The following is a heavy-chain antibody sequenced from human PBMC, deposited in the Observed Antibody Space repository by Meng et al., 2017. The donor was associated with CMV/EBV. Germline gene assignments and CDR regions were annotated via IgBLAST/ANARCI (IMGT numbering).Heavy chain of an antibody. D-gene: IGHD6-19*01. V-gene: IGHV4-59*01. CDR3: AGGWYSNWFDP. CDR1: GGSISSYY. Sequence: SETLSLTCTVSGGSISSYYWSWIRQPPGQGLEWIGYIYYSGSTNYNPSLKSRVTISVDTSKNQFSLKLSSVTAADTAVYYCAGGWYSNWFDPWGQGTLVTVSS. CDR2: IYYSGST. J-gene: IGHJ5*02.